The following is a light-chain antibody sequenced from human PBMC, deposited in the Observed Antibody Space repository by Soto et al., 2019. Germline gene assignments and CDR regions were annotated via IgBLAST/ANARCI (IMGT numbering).Light chain of an antibody. CDR3: LQCSNWPLT. CDR2: DAS. Sequence: EIVLTQSPATLSLSPGERATLSCRASQSISNLLAWFQQKPGQAPRLLIYDASNRATGIPARFSGSGSGTDFTLTISSLEPEDFAVYYCLQCSNWPLTFGGGTKVRSN. CDR1: QSISNL. J-gene: IGKJ4*01. V-gene: IGKV3-11*01.